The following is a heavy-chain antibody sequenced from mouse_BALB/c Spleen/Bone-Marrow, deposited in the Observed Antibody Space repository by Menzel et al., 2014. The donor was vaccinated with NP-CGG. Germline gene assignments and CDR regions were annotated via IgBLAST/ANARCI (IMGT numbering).Heavy chain of an antibody. V-gene: IGHV1S81*02. J-gene: IGHJ1*01. CDR2: INPSNGGT. D-gene: IGHD2-3*01. CDR1: GCTFTSYY. Sequence: QVQLQQPGAELVKPGASVKLSCKASGCTFTSYYMYWVKQRPGQGLEWIGEINPSNGGTNFNEKFKSKATLTVDKSSSTAYMQLSSLTSEDSAVYYCTRSDGYYVPHWYFDVWGAGTTVTVSS. CDR3: TRSDGYYVPHWYFDV.